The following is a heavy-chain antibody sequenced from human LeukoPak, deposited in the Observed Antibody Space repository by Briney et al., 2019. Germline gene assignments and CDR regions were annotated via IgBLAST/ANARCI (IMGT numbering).Heavy chain of an antibody. D-gene: IGHD5-24*01. CDR2: ISWDGGST. CDR3: AKGESRWLQSHEDFDY. V-gene: IGHV3-43D*03. CDR1: GFTFDDYA. Sequence: SGGSLRLSCAASGFTFDDYAMHWVRQAPGKGLEWVSLISWDGGSTYYADSVKGRFTISRDNSKNSLYLQMNSLRAEDTALYYCAKGESRWLQSHEDFDYWGQGTLVTVSS. J-gene: IGHJ4*02.